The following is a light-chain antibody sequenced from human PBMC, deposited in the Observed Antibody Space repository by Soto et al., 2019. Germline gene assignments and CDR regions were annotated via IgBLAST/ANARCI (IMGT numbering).Light chain of an antibody. J-gene: IGKJ5*01. CDR3: QQYNNWPPIT. CDR2: GAS. Sequence: EIVLTQSPGTLSLSPGERATLSCRASQSVSSNSAWYQQKPGQAPRLLIYGASTRATGIPARFSGSGSGTEFTLTISSLQSEDFAVYYCQQYNNWPPITFGQGTRLEI. CDR1: QSVSSN. V-gene: IGKV3-15*01.